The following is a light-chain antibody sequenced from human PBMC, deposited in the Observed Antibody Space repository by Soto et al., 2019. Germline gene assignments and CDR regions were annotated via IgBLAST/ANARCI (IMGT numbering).Light chain of an antibody. CDR2: GNS. CDR3: QSYESILSVLV. CDR1: SSNIGAGYD. J-gene: IGLJ2*01. Sequence: QSVLTQPPAGSGAPGQRVTISCTGSSSNIGAGYDVHWYQQLPGTAPKLLIYGNSNRPSGVPHRLSGSKSGTSASLAITGRQAEDEADYHCQSYESILSVLVLGGGSNRTLL. V-gene: IGLV1-40*01.